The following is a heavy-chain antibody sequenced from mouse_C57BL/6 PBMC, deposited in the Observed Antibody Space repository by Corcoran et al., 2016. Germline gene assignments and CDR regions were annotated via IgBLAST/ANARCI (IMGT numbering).Heavy chain of an antibody. CDR1: GYTFTDYY. V-gene: IGHV1-26*01. D-gene: IGHD2-3*01. Sequence: EVQLQQSGPELVKPGASVKISCKASGYTFTDYYMNWVKQSHGKSLEWIGDINPNNGGTSYNQKFKGKATLTVDKSSSTAYMELRSLTSEDSAVYYCARGLLPAWFAYWGQGTLVTVSA. J-gene: IGHJ3*01. CDR2: INPNNGGT. CDR3: ARGLLPAWFAY.